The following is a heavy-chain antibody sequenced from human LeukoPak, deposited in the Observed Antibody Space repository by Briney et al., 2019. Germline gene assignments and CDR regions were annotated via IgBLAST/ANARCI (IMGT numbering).Heavy chain of an antibody. J-gene: IGHJ5*02. Sequence: SETLSLTYAVSGGSLSSGGYSWRWIRQPPGTGLEWIGYIYHSGSTYYNPSLKSRVTISVDRSKNQFSLKLSSVTAADTAVYYCARVGRNWFDRWGQGTLVTVSS. CDR2: IYHSGST. D-gene: IGHD1-26*01. V-gene: IGHV4-30-2*01. CDR3: ARVGRNWFDR. CDR1: GGSLSSGGYS.